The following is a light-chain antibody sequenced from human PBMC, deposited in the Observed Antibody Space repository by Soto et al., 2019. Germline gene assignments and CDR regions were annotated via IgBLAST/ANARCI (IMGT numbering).Light chain of an antibody. CDR3: ASYTTSSTYV. CDR1: SSDVGGYSY. J-gene: IGLJ1*01. V-gene: IGLV2-14*01. CDR2: DVS. Sequence: QSVLTQPASVSGSPGQSIAISCPGTSSDVGGYSYVSWYQRQPGKAPKLVISDVSNRPSGVSDRFSGSKSGNTASLTISGLQTEDEADYYCASYTTSSTYVFGTGTKGTVL.